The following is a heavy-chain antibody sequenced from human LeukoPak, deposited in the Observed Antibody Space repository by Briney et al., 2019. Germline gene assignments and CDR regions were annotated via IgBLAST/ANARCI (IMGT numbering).Heavy chain of an antibody. J-gene: IGHJ4*02. CDR2: ISGSGGST. D-gene: IGHD3-9*01. CDR1: GFTFSSYG. V-gene: IGHV3-23*01. Sequence: GGTLRLSCAASGFTFSSYGMSWVRQAPGKGLEWVSAISGSGGSTYYADSVKGRFTISRDNSKNTLYLQMNSLRAEDTAVYYCAKERLRYFHRSADFDYWGQGTLVTASS. CDR3: AKERLRYFHRSADFDY.